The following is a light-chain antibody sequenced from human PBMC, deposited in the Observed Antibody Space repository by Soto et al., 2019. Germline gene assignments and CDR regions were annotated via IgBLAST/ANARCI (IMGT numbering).Light chain of an antibody. CDR3: ASGDSSLSGVV. V-gene: IGLV1-51*01. CDR1: SSNIGNQY. CDR2: DNN. J-gene: IGLJ2*01. Sequence: QSVLTQPPSVSASPGQKVTIYCSGSSSNIGNQYVSWYQQLPGTAPKLLIYDNNKRPSGIPDRFPGSKSGTSATLGIAGLQTGDEAEYYGASGDSSLSGVVFGGGNKRTV.